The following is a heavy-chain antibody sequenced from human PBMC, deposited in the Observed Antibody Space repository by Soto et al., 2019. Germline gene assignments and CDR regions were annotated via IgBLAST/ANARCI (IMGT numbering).Heavy chain of an antibody. V-gene: IGHV4-59*12. D-gene: IGHD6-13*01. CDR2: IYFSGGT. CDR3: ARESRSWYGSIWDY. CDR1: GGSISSYY. Sequence: PSETLSLICTVSGGSISSYYWSWIRQPPGKELEWIGYIYFSGGTNYNPSLKSRVTISVDTSKNQFSLKLSSVTAADTAVYYCARESRSWYGSIWDYWGQGTLVTVSS. J-gene: IGHJ4*02.